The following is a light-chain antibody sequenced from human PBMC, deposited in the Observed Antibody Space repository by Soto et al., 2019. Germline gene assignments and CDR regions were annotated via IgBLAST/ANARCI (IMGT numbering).Light chain of an antibody. Sequence: DIQMTQSPSSLSATVGDRVTITCRASQTIGNYLNWYQQKPGKAPKLLIYGTSTLQSGVPSGFSGSGSGTDFTLTISNLQPEDLATYYCQQRFRTPHTFGPGTKVEIK. V-gene: IGKV1-39*01. J-gene: IGKJ4*01. CDR1: QTIGNY. CDR2: GTS. CDR3: QQRFRTPHT.